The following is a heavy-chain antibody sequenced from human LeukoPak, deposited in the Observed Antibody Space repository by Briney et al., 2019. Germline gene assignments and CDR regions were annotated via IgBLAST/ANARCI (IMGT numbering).Heavy chain of an antibody. V-gene: IGHV4-59*08. J-gene: IGHJ4*02. Sequence: SETLSLTCTVSGSMYNYYWSWIRQPPGRGLEWIGYIHYNGITNYSPSLKSRVTMSLDTSKNQVSLKLNSVSAADTAVYYCARHISSGGTYAHFDYWGQGTLVTVSS. D-gene: IGHD1-26*01. CDR2: IHYNGIT. CDR1: GSMYNYY. CDR3: ARHISSGGTYAHFDY.